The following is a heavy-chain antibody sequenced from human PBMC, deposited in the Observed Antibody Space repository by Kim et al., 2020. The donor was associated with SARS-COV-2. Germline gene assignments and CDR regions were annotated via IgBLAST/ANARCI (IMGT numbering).Heavy chain of an antibody. D-gene: IGHD2-15*01. V-gene: IGHV4-61*01. CDR2: IYYSGST. CDR3: AREGVVVAVPSWYYGMDV. J-gene: IGHJ6*02. CDR1: GGSVSSGSYY. Sequence: SETLSLTCTVSGGSVSSGSYYWSWIRQPPGKGLEWIGYIYYSGSTNYNPSLKSRVTISVDTSKNQFSLKLSSVTAADTAVYYCAREGVVVAVPSWYYGMDVWGQGTTVTVSS.